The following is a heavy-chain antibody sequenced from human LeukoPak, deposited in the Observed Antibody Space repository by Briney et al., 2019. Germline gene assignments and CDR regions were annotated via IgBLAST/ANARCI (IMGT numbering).Heavy chain of an antibody. CDR1: GYTFTSYA. Sequence: ASVKVSCKASGYTFTSYAMNWVRQAPGQGLEWMGVINPSGGTTRYAQKFRGGVTMTRDMSTSTVYMELSSLRSEDTAVYYCARPRDYGGPYFDYWGQGTLVTVSS. D-gene: IGHD4-23*01. CDR2: INPSGGTT. V-gene: IGHV1-46*01. J-gene: IGHJ4*02. CDR3: ARPRDYGGPYFDY.